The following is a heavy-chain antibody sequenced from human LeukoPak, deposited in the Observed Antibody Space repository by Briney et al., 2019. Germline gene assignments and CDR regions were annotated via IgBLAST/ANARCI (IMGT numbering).Heavy chain of an antibody. CDR3: ATADWFSFDF. CDR1: GFTFSSYW. J-gene: IGHJ4*02. D-gene: IGHD3-9*01. V-gene: IGHV3-7*04. Sequence: GGSLRLSCAASGFTFSSYWMSWVRQAPGKGLEWVATIKNDGSEQNYVDSVNGRFTISRDNAKNSLYLQMSGLRAEDTAVYFCATADWFSFDFWGQGTLVTVSS. CDR2: IKNDGSEQ.